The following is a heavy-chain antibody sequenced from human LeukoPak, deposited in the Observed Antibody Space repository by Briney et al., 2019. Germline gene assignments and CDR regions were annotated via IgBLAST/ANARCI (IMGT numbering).Heavy chain of an antibody. CDR1: GYSISSGYY. CDR3: ARPNYGDYGNYWYFDL. Sequence: SETLSLTCTVSGYSISSGYYWGWIRQPPGKGLEWIGSIYHSGSTYYNPSLKSRVTISVDTSKNQFSLKLSSVTAADTAVYYCARPNYGDYGNYWYFDLWGRGTLVTVSS. D-gene: IGHD4-17*01. CDR2: IYHSGST. V-gene: IGHV4-38-2*02. J-gene: IGHJ2*01.